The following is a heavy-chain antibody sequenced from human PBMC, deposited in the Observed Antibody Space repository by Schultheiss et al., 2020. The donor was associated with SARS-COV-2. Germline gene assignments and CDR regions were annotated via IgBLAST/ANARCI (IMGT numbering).Heavy chain of an antibody. CDR1: GGSISSYY. V-gene: IGHV4-59*01. CDR3: ARGGPGEGSTGAIGDY. D-gene: IGHD3-10*01. J-gene: IGHJ4*01. CDR2: IYYSGST. Sequence: SETLSLTCTVSGGSISSYYWSWIRQPPGKGLEWIGYIYYSGSTNYNPSLKSRVTISVDTSKNQFSLKLSSVTAADTAVYYCARGGPGEGSTGAIGDYWGXGTLXXXSS.